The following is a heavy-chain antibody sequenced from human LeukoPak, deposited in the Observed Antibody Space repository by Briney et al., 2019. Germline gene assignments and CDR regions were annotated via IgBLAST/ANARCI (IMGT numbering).Heavy chain of an antibody. V-gene: IGHV3-33*01. Sequence: AGSLRLSCSASGFTFSYYAIHWVRQAPGKGLEWVALIWSDGSNKYYADSVKGRITLSRDNSKNTVYLQMNSLRAEDTAVYYCARELFSSGSCPDGWGQGTLVTVSS. CDR3: ARELFSSGSCPDG. CDR1: GFTFSYYA. CDR2: IWSDGSNK. J-gene: IGHJ4*02. D-gene: IGHD3-10*01.